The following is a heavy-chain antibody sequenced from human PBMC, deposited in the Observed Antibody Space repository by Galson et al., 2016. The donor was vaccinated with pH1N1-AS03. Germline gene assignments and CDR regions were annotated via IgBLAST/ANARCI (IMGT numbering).Heavy chain of an antibody. Sequence: SLRLSCAVSGFSVGDNYITWVRQAPGKGLEWVAVMYSGGSTCYADSVRGRFTISRDTSRDTVFLQMNSLRGDDSALYFCARARLLPDPLDVWGQGTMVTVSS. CDR2: MYSGGST. V-gene: IGHV3-53*01. D-gene: IGHD3-10*01. J-gene: IGHJ3*01. CDR1: GFSVGDNY. CDR3: ARARLLPDPLDV.